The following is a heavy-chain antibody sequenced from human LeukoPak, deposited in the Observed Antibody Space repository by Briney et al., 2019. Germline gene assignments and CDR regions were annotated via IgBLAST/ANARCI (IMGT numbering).Heavy chain of an antibody. CDR2: FDPEDGEI. CDR1: GYTLTELS. D-gene: IGHD3-10*01. Sequence: ASVKVSCKVSGYTLTELSMHWVRQAPGKGLERMGGFDPEDGEIIYAQKFQGRVTMTEDTSTDTAYMELSSLRSEDTAVYYCATGNWRRWFGEPPFDYWGQGTLVTVSS. J-gene: IGHJ4*02. CDR3: ATGNWRRWFGEPPFDY. V-gene: IGHV1-24*01.